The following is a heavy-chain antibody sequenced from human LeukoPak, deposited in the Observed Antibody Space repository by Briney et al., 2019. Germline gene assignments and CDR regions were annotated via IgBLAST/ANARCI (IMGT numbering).Heavy chain of an antibody. D-gene: IGHD6-13*01. CDR1: GYTFSNYA. V-gene: IGHV3-23*01. J-gene: IGHJ5*02. CDR2: ISQKGDRI. CDR3: TKDSVAAAGTAWFDP. Sequence: SGGSLRLSCAASGYTFSNYAMTWVRQAPGKRLEWVSGISQKGDRIYYADSVKGRFTISRDNSKNTPYLQMNSLRPEDTALYYCTKDSVAAAGTAWFDPWGQGTLGTVSS.